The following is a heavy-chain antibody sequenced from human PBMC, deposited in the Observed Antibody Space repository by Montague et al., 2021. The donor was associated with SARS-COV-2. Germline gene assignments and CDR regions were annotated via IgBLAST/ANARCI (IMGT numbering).Heavy chain of an antibody. Sequence: SLRLSCAASGFTFSNYDMNWVRQAPGKGPEWISYISTSAYTTSYAGSVEGRFTISRDNGKNSLYLQMNSLRVEGTAVYYCTRDYRSIVGDGLDIWGQGTKVTVSS. D-gene: IGHD3-16*02. CDR1: GFTFSNYD. CDR3: TRDYRSIVGDGLDI. V-gene: IGHV3-48*03. J-gene: IGHJ3*02. CDR2: ISTSAYTT.